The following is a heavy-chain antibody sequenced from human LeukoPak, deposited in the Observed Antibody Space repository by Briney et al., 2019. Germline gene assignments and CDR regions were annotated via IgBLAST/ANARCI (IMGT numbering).Heavy chain of an antibody. CDR1: GYTFTSYG. J-gene: IGHJ4*02. CDR3: ARKGLTTVTYDY. Sequence: ASVKVSCKASGYTFTSYGISWMRQAPGQGLEWMGWISAYNGNTNCAQKLQGRVTMTTDTSTSTAYMELRSLRSDDTAVYYCARKGLTTVTYDYWGQGTLVTVSS. CDR2: ISAYNGNT. V-gene: IGHV1-18*01. D-gene: IGHD4-11*01.